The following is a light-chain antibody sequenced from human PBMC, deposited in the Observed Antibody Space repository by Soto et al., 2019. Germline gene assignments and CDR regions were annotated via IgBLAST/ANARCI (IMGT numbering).Light chain of an antibody. Sequence: DIQMTQSPSSLSASVGDRVTITCRTSQSINIYVNWYQQKVGEAPKLLIFGASNLQSGVPSRFSGSGVGTHFTLTISSLQPEDFATYYCQQSYNKSPLTFGGGTKVDIK. CDR1: QSINIY. CDR2: GAS. V-gene: IGKV1-39*01. J-gene: IGKJ4*01. CDR3: QQSYNKSPLT.